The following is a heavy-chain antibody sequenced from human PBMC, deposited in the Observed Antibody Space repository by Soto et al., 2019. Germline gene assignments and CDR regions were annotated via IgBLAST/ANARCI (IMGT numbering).Heavy chain of an antibody. CDR3: ARGSLLWLGEFVGYFDY. CDR1: GGSISSGDYY. V-gene: IGHV4-30-4*01. CDR2: IYYSGST. D-gene: IGHD3-10*01. J-gene: IGHJ4*02. Sequence: SETLSLTCTVSGGSISSGDYYWSWIRQPPGKGLEWIGYIYYSGSTYYNPSLKSRVTISVDTSKNQFSLKLSSVTAADTAVYYCARGSLLWLGEFVGYFDYWGQGTLVT.